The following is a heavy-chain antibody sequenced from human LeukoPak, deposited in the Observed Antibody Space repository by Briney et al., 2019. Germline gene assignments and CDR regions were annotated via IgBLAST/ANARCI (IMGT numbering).Heavy chain of an antibody. Sequence: SETLSLTCTVSGGSISSSNYYWGWIRQPPGKGLEWIVSIYYSGSTYYNPSLKSRFTISVDTSKNQFSLKLSSVTAADTAVYYCARTRYYYNSRSYGAPYYFDYWGQGTLVTVSS. CDR2: IYYSGST. CDR1: GGSISSSNYY. J-gene: IGHJ4*02. D-gene: IGHD3-10*01. V-gene: IGHV4-39*01. CDR3: ARTRYYYNSRSYGAPYYFDY.